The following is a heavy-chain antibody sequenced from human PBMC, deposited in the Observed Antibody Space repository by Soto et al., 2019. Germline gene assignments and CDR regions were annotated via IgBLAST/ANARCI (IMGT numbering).Heavy chain of an antibody. CDR1: GYIRNTDW. V-gene: IGHV5-10-1*01. D-gene: IGHD1-26*01. J-gene: IGHJ4*02. CDR3: SRQQVGMVAEDS. Sequence: ESLKISCKASGYIRNTDWISWVRQKPGKGLEWMGSIDPLDSHTKYSPSFEGRVNISADRSIATAYLHWTSLETSDTAIYYCSRQQVGMVAEDSWGQGTLVTGSS. CDR2: IDPLDSHT.